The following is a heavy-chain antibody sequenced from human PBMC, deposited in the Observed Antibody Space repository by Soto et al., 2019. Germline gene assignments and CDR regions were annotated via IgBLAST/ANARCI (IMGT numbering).Heavy chain of an antibody. V-gene: IGHV4-30-4*01. D-gene: IGHD2-21*02. CDR3: AREDDGGDRDYYGLDV. Sequence: QVQLQESGPGLVRPSQTLSLTCTVSGGSISYDHYHWTWIRQPPGKGLEWIGYIHYSGSVFYNPSLQSRLSMSADTSNNLFTLKLSSVTAADTAVYFGAREDDGGDRDYYGLDVWGQGTTVTVSS. CDR2: IHYSGSV. CDR1: GGSISYDHYH. J-gene: IGHJ6*02.